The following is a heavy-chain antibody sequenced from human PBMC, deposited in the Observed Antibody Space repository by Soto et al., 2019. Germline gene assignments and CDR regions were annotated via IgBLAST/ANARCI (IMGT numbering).Heavy chain of an antibody. J-gene: IGHJ4*02. CDR1: GYTFTSYY. D-gene: IGHD3-22*01. V-gene: IGHV1-46*03. CDR2: INPSGGST. Sequence: EASVKVSCKASGYTFTSYYMHWVRQAPGQGLEWMGIINPSGGSTSYAQKFQGRVTMTRDTSTSTVYMELSSLRSEDTAVYYCARVLHADXSSGYVDYWGQGTLVTVSS. CDR3: ARVLHADXSSGYVDY.